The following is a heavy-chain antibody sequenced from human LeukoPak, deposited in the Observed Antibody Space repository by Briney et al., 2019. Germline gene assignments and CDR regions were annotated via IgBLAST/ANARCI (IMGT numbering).Heavy chain of an antibody. V-gene: IGHV3-30*04. CDR3: ARDGSNSLDS. CDR1: GFTFTNYA. Sequence: GGSLRLPCIGSGFTFTNYAMHWVRQAPGRGLEWLAVISYDGSDRFYAESVMGRFTISKDNSKDTLYLQMNSLRPEETAMYYCARDGSNSLDSWGQGTLVTVSS. CDR2: ISYDGSDR. J-gene: IGHJ4*02. D-gene: IGHD5-24*01.